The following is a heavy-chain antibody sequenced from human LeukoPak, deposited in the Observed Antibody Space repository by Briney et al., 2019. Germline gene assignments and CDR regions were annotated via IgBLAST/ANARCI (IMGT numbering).Heavy chain of an antibody. CDR3: ATYRQVMLPFEA. J-gene: IGHJ5*02. CDR2: ISYDGSNE. V-gene: IGHV3-30*04. Sequence: GGSLRLSCVVSGFPFSSYVMHWVRQAPGKGLEWVAIISYDGSNEYYGDSVKGRFTISRDNSKNTLYLQMNSLRGEDTAIYYCATYRQVMLPFEAWGQGTLVTVSS. D-gene: IGHD5-18*01. CDR1: GFPFSSYV.